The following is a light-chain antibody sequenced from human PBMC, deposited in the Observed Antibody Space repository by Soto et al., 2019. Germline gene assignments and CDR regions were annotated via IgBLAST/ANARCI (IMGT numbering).Light chain of an antibody. CDR1: QGVSSN. CDR2: GAS. Sequence: EIVMTQSPATLSVSPGERATLSCRASQGVSSNLAWYQQKPGQAPRLLIHGASTRATGIPARFSGSGSGTEFTLTISSLQSEDFADYSCQQYNNWPPITFGQGTRLEIK. J-gene: IGKJ5*01. CDR3: QQYNNWPPIT. V-gene: IGKV3-15*01.